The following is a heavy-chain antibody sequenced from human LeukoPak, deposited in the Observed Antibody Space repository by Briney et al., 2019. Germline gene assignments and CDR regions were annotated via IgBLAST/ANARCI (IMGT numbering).Heavy chain of an antibody. Sequence: GGSLRLSCAASGFPFNVQTMSWVRQAPGKGLDWVASMRQDGSEIYYVDSVKGRFTISRDNPKNSLYLQMNSLRAEDTAVYYCARYSAQGTYWGQGTLVTVSS. CDR1: GFPFNVQT. D-gene: IGHD1-7*01. CDR3: ARYSAQGTY. J-gene: IGHJ4*02. V-gene: IGHV3-7*03. CDR2: MRQDGSEI.